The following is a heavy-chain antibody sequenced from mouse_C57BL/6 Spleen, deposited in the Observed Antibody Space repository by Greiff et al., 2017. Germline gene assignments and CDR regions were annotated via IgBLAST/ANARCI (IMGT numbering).Heavy chain of an antibody. CDR1: GYTFTSYW. CDR2: IDPSDSYT. Sequence: VQLQQPGAELVMPGASVKLSCKASGYTFTSYWMHWVQQRPGQGLEWIGEIDPSDSYTNYNQKFKGKSTLTVDKSSSTAYMQLSSLTSEDSAVDYCARWGGNYGYFDVWGTGTTVTVSS. V-gene: IGHV1-69*01. D-gene: IGHD2-1*01. CDR3: ARWGGNYGYFDV. J-gene: IGHJ1*03.